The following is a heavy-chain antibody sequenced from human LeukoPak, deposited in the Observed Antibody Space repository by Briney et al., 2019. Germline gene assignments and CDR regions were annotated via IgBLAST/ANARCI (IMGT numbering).Heavy chain of an antibody. J-gene: IGHJ4*02. CDR1: GYLFTSYW. V-gene: IGHV5-51*01. CDR2: IY. CDR3: VRSDYGDFKYYFDY. D-gene: IGHD4-17*01. Sequence: GESLEISCKGSGYLFTSYWIAWVRPLPGKGLEWMGIIYSPSFQGQVTISADKSIKTAHLQWSSLEASDTAMYYCVRSDYGDFKYYFDYWGQGTLVTVSS.